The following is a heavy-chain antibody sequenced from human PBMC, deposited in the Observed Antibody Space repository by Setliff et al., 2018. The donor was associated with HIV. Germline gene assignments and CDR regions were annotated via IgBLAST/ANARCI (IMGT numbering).Heavy chain of an antibody. CDR1: GYTFDGHY. Sequence: ASVKVSCKTSGYTFDGHYLHWVRQAPGQGLEWMGRINPTSGDTNYAQKFQGRVTMTRDTSISTAYMELSRLKSDDAAVYYCAREGISGSYFDYWGQGTLVTVSS. V-gene: IGHV1-2*06. J-gene: IGHJ4*02. D-gene: IGHD1-26*01. CDR3: AREGISGSYFDY. CDR2: INPTSGDT.